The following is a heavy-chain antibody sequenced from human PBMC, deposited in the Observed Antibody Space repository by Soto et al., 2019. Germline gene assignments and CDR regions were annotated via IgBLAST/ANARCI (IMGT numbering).Heavy chain of an antibody. CDR1: VYSISSGYY. Sequence: SETLSLTCAVSVYSISSGYYWGWIRQPPGKGLEWIGSIYHSGSTYYNPSLKSRVTISVDTSKNQFSLKLSSVTAADTAVYYCARDMSSGGMDVWGQGTTVTVSS. CDR3: ARDMSSGGMDV. D-gene: IGHD3-10*02. CDR2: IYHSGST. J-gene: IGHJ6*02. V-gene: IGHV4-38-2*02.